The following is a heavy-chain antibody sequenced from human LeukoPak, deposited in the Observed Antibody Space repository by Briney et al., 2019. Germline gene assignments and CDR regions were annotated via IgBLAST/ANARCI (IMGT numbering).Heavy chain of an antibody. Sequence: GGSLRLSCAASGFTFSSYAMSWVRQAPGKGLEWVSAVSGSGGSTYYADSAKGRFTISRDNSKNTLYLQMNSLRAEDTAVYYCAKGSGSYFLFDYWGQGTLVTVSS. CDR3: AKGSGSYFLFDY. D-gene: IGHD1-26*01. CDR2: VSGSGGST. CDR1: GFTFSSYA. V-gene: IGHV3-23*01. J-gene: IGHJ4*02.